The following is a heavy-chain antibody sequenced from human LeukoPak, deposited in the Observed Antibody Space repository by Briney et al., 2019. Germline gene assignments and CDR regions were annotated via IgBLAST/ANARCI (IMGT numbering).Heavy chain of an antibody. CDR1: GFTFSSYS. V-gene: IGHV3-48*04. J-gene: IGHJ6*02. Sequence: GGSLRLSCAASGFTFSSYSMNWVRQAPGKGLEWVSYISSSSSTIYYADSVKGRFTISRDNAKNSLYLQMNSLRAEDTAVYYCARDSGYDSSGFYYYHGMDVWGQGTTVTVSS. CDR2: ISSSSSTI. D-gene: IGHD3-22*01. CDR3: ARDSGYDSSGFYYYHGMDV.